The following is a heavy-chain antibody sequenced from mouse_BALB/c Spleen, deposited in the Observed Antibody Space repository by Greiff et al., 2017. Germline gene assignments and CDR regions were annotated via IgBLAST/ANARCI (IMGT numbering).Heavy chain of an antibody. CDR3: ARLGITTEAWFAY. CDR2: IYPGSGST. V-gene: IGHV1-55*01. J-gene: IGHJ3*01. D-gene: IGHD2-4*01. CDR1: GYNFTSYW. Sequence: QVQLQQPGAELVKPGTSVKLPCKASGYNFTSYWINWVKLRPGQGLEWIGDIYPGSGSTNYNEKFKSKATLTVDTSSSTAYMQLSSLASEDSALYYCARLGITTEAWFAYWGQGTLVTVSA.